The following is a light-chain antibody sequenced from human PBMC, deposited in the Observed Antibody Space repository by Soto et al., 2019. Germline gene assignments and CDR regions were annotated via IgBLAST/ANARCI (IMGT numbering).Light chain of an antibody. J-gene: IGLJ2*01. CDR1: SSNIGAGYD. Sequence: QSVLTQPPSVSGSPGQTVTISCTGSSSNIGAGYDVHWYQQLPGIAPKLLIYADTNRPSGVPDRSSGSKSGSSAPLAITGLQAEDEADYYCQSYDRSLHVVFGGGTKLTVL. CDR2: ADT. CDR3: QSYDRSLHVV. V-gene: IGLV1-40*01.